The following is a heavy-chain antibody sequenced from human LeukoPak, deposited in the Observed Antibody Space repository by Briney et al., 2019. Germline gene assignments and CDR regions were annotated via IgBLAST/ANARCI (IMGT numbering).Heavy chain of an antibody. CDR3: AKDRESMVRDGAFDI. V-gene: IGHV3-30*18. Sequence: GRSLRLSCAASGFTFSNYGIHWVRQAPGKGLGWVAVISYDGSNKYYADSVKGRFTISRDNSKNTLYLQMNSLRAEDTVVYYCAKDRESMVRDGAFDIWGQGTMVSVSS. CDR2: ISYDGSNK. J-gene: IGHJ3*02. D-gene: IGHD3-10*02. CDR1: GFTFSNYG.